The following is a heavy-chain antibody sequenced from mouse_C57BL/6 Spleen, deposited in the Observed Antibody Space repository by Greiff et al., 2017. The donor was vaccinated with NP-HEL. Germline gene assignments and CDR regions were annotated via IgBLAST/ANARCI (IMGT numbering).Heavy chain of an antibody. Sequence: VQLQQSGPELVKPGASVKISCKASGYSFTGYYMNWVKQSPEKSLEWIGEINPSTGGTTYNQKFKAKATLTVDKSSSTAYMQLKSLTSEDSAVYYCARWIYDGYAMDYWGQGTSVTVSS. D-gene: IGHD2-3*01. CDR2: INPSTGGT. CDR1: GYSFTGYY. CDR3: ARWIYDGYAMDY. J-gene: IGHJ4*01. V-gene: IGHV1-42*01.